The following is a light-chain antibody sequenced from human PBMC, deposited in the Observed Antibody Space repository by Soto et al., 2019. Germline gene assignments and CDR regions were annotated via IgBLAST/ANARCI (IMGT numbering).Light chain of an antibody. CDR2: DAS. V-gene: IGKV3-11*01. CDR1: QSVSTF. CDR3: QQRSNWPPRIT. Sequence: EIVMTQSPATLSVSPGERATLSCRASQSVSTFLAWYQQKPGQAPRLLIYDASNRATGIPARFGGSGSGTDFTLTISSLEPEDFAVYYCQQRSNWPPRITFGQGTRLEIK. J-gene: IGKJ5*01.